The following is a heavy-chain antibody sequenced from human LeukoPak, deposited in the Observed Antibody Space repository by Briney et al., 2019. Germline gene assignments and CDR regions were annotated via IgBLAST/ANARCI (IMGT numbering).Heavy chain of an antibody. Sequence: GESLKISCKGSGYSFTTYWIAWVRQMPGKGLEWMGIIYPGDSDTRYSPSFQGQVTISADKSISTAYLQWSSLKASDTAMYYCARRRGRDYVWGSYPDAFDIWGQGTMVTVSS. CDR1: GYSFTTYW. J-gene: IGHJ3*02. V-gene: IGHV5-51*01. CDR2: IYPGDSDT. CDR3: ARRRGRDYVWGSYPDAFDI. D-gene: IGHD3-16*02.